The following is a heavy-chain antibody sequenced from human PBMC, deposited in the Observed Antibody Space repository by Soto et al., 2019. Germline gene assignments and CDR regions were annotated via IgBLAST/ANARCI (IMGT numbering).Heavy chain of an antibody. J-gene: IGHJ4*02. V-gene: IGHV4-30-4*01. D-gene: IGHD3-10*01. CDR3: ARDYYGSGVFDY. Sequence: SGTLSLTCTVSGGSISSGDYYWSWIRQPPGKGLEWIGYIYYSGSTYYNPSLKSRVTISVDTSKNQFSLKLSSVTAADTAVYYCARDYYGSGVFDYWGQGTLVTVSS. CDR1: GGSISSGDYY. CDR2: IYYSGST.